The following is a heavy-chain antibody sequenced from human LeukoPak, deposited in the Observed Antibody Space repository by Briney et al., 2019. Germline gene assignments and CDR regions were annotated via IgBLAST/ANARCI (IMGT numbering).Heavy chain of an antibody. CDR1: GYTFTSYG. CDR2: ISAYNGNT. CDR3: ARRNGDYDILTGLEDY. J-gene: IGHJ4*02. Sequence: ASVKVSCKASGYTFTSYGISWVRQAPGQGLEWMGWISAYNGNTNYAQKLQGRVTMTTDTSTGTAYMELRSLRSDDTAVYYCARRNGDYDILTGLEDYWGQGTLVTVSS. D-gene: IGHD3-9*01. V-gene: IGHV1-18*01.